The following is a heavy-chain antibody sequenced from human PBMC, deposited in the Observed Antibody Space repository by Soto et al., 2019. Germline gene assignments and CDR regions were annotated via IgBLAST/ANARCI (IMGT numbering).Heavy chain of an antibody. CDR3: ARVTGSSSWYCYGMDV. D-gene: IGHD6-6*01. CDR2: IRSSGSTI. Sequence: QVQLVESGGGLVKPGGSLRLSCAASGFTFIDYYMSWFRQAPGKGLEWVSYIRSSGSTIYYADSVKGRFTISRDNANNSLYLQMNSLRAEDTAVYYCARVTGSSSWYCYGMDVWGQGTTVTVSS. CDR1: GFTFIDYY. V-gene: IGHV3-11*01. J-gene: IGHJ6*02.